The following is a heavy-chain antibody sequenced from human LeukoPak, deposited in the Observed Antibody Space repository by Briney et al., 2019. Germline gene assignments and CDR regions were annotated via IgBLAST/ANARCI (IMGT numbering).Heavy chain of an antibody. V-gene: IGHV4-39*07. D-gene: IGHD5-24*01. J-gene: IGHJ4*02. CDR2: IYFRGGT. CDR1: GGSISNENYY. CDR3: ARDIFRDGYNYDY. Sequence: SETLSLTCTVSGGSISNENYYWAWIRQPPGKGLEWIGNIYFRGGTYYNPSLKSRITISVDTSKNQFSLKLSSVTAADTALYYCARDIFRDGYNYDYWGPGILVTVSS.